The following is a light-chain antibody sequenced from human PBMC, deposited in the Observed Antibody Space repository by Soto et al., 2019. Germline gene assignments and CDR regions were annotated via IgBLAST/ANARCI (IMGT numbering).Light chain of an antibody. J-gene: IGKJ4*01. V-gene: IGKV3-15*01. CDR1: QSVSSN. Sequence: TLSVSPGERATLSCRASQSVSSNLAWYQQKPGQAPRLLIYGASTRATGIPARFSGSGSGTEFTLTISSLQSEDFAVYYCQQYNNWPLTFGGGTKVEIK. CDR3: QQYNNWPLT. CDR2: GAS.